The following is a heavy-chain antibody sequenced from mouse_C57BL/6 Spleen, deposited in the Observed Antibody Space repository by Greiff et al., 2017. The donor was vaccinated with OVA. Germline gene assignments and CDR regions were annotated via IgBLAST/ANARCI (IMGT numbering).Heavy chain of an antibody. CDR2: IDTEDGDT. J-gene: IGHJ2*01. CDR3: ARWGYDNFDD. D-gene: IGHD2-2*01. CDR1: GFTITDYY. Sequence: EVKLVESGAELVKPGASVKLSCTASGFTITDYYMHWVKQRPEQGLEWIGRIDTEDGDTKYAPKFQGQATITADTSSNTAYLQRSSLTAEDTAVYYCARWGYDNFDDGGQGTTLTVSS. V-gene: IGHV14-2*01.